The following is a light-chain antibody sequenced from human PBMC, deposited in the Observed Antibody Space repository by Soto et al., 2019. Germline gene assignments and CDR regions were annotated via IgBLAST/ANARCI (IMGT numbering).Light chain of an antibody. J-gene: IGKJ2*01. V-gene: IGKV3-11*01. CDR3: QQRSNWPT. Sequence: EIVLTQSPATLSLSPGERATLSCRASQYISSCLAWYQQKPGQAPRLLIYDASNRATGIPARFSGSGSGTDFTLTISSLEPEDFAVYFCQQRSNWPTFGQGTKLEIK. CDR1: QYISSC. CDR2: DAS.